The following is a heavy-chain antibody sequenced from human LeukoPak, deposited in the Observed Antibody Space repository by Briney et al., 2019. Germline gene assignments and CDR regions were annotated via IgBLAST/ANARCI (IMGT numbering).Heavy chain of an antibody. CDR1: GGTFSSYA. CDR2: IIPIFGTA. CDR3: ARVPLDIVVVPAAGGRGFYFDY. V-gene: IGHV1-69*13. Sequence: SVKVSCKASGGTFSSYAISWVRQAPGQGLEWIGGIIPIFGTANYAQKFQGRVTITADESTSTAYMELSSLRSEDTAVYYCARVPLDIVVVPAAGGRGFYFDYWGQGTLVTVSS. D-gene: IGHD2-2*01. J-gene: IGHJ4*02.